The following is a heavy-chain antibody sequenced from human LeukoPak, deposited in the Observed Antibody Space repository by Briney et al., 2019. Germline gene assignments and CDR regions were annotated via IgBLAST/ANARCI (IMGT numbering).Heavy chain of an antibody. CDR2: ISYDGSNK. Sequence: GGSLRLSCAASGFTFSSYAMHWVRQAPGKGLEWVAVISYDGSNKYYADSVKGRFTISRDNAKNSLYLQMNSLRAEDTAVYYCARVNFGDSGYVNFDYWGQGTLVTVSS. V-gene: IGHV3-30-3*01. CDR3: ARVNFGDSGYVNFDY. J-gene: IGHJ4*02. D-gene: IGHD5-12*01. CDR1: GFTFSSYA.